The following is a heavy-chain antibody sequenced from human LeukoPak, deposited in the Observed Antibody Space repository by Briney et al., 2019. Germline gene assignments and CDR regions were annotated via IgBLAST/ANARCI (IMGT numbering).Heavy chain of an antibody. J-gene: IGHJ4*02. CDR2: IGGSNTNT. CDR1: GLTFSNSG. V-gene: IGHV3-23*01. Sequence: GGTLRLSCATSGLTFSNSGMSWVRQAPGKGLEWVSSIGGSNTNTYYADSVKGRFTISRDNSKNTLYLQMNSLKAEDTAIYYCAKDPTDFDSSGQTYFDYWGQGTLVTVSS. CDR3: AKDPTDFDSSGQTYFDY. D-gene: IGHD3-22*01.